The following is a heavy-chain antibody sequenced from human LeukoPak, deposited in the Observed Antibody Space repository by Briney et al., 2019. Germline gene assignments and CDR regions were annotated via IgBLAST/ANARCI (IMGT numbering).Heavy chain of an antibody. Sequence: PVGSLRLSCAASGFTVSSNYMSWVRQAPGKGLEWVSVIYSGGSTYYADSVKGRFTISRDNSKNTLYLQMNSLRAEDTAVYYCARDQSSSWWGGLDYWGQGTLVTVSS. V-gene: IGHV3-66*02. D-gene: IGHD6-6*01. CDR2: IYSGGST. CDR3: ARDQSSSWWGGLDY. CDR1: GFTVSSNY. J-gene: IGHJ4*02.